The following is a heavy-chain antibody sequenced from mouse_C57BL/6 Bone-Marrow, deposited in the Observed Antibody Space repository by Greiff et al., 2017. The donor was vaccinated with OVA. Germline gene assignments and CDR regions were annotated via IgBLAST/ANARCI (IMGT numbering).Heavy chain of an antibody. CDR2: IWWDDDK. Sequence: QVTLKESGPGVLQPSQTLSLTCSFSGFSLSTFGMGVGWIRQPSGKGLEWLAHIWWDDDKYYNPALKSRLTISKDTSKNQVFLKIANVDTADTATYYCARREDYDFWYFDVWGTGTTVTVSS. CDR1: GFSLSTFGMG. V-gene: IGHV8-8*01. D-gene: IGHD2-4*01. CDR3: ARREDYDFWYFDV. J-gene: IGHJ1*03.